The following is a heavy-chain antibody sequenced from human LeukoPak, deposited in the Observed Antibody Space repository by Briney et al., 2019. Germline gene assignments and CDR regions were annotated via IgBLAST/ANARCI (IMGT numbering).Heavy chain of an antibody. D-gene: IGHD3-10*01. CDR3: ARAAHRGFSFDY. CDR2: MYTLGNT. V-gene: IGHV3-66*01. Sequence: PGGSLRLSCAASGFTVSTNYMTWIRQAPGKGLEWVSVMYTLGNTNYADSVRGRFTISRDNSKNTLYLQMNSLRAEDTAVYYCARAAHRGFSFDYWGQGTLVTVSS. J-gene: IGHJ4*02. CDR1: GFTVSTNY.